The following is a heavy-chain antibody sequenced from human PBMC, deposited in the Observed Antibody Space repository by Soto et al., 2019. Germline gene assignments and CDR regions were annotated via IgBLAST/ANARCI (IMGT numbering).Heavy chain of an antibody. Sequence: VQLQESGPGLVRPSETLSLTCTVSGGSISSGNFYWSWIRQLPGKGLEWIGYISFSGRTSYSPSLKTRLTISLITSNNQFSLKLTSVTAADTAVYYCAHDSHGGNTYFDLWGQGALVTVSS. J-gene: IGHJ4*02. CDR3: AHDSHGGNTYFDL. V-gene: IGHV4-31*03. CDR2: ISFSGRT. CDR1: GGSISSGNFY. D-gene: IGHD1-26*01.